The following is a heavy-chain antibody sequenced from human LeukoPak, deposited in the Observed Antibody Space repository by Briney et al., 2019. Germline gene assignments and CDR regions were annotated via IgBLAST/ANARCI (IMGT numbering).Heavy chain of an antibody. V-gene: IGHV1-8*01. D-gene: IGHD5-18*01. CDR2: MNPNSGNT. J-gene: IGHJ4*02. CDR3: ARANRAVTESDFDY. CDR1: GYTFTSYD. Sequence: ASVKVSCKASGYTFTSYDINWVRQATGQGLEWMGWMNPNSGNTGYAQKFQGRVTMTRNTSISTAYMELSSLRSEDTAEYYCARANRAVTESDFDYWGQGTLVTVSS.